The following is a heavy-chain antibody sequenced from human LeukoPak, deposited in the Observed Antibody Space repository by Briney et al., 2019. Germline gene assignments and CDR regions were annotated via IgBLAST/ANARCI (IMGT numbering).Heavy chain of an antibody. CDR1: GFTFSSYS. D-gene: IGHD3-9*01. J-gene: IGHJ3*02. CDR2: ISSSSSYI. V-gene: IGHV3-21*01. CDR3: ARGLGLLRYFEGLDAFDI. Sequence: GGSLRLSCAASGFTFSSYSMNWVRQAPGKGLEWVSSISSSSSYIYYADSVKGRFTISRDNAKNLLYLQMNNLRAEDTAVYYCARGLGLLRYFEGLDAFDIWGQGTMVTVSS.